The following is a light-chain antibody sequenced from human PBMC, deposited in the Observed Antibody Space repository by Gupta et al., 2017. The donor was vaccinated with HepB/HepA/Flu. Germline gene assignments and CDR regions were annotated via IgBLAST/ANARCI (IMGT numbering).Light chain of an antibody. CDR3: QYDDDWPRT. CDR2: DAS. V-gene: IGKV3-15*01. J-gene: IGKJ4*02. CDR1: QGVGSS. Sequence: IVIAPSPATLSGSPGDKATLSCRASQGVGSSLAWHQQKPGQAPRLLIYDASARTSGLPDRIRSSGYAAYITLIITVRPSEDFVVYCCQYDDDWPRTFGEGTXVEIK.